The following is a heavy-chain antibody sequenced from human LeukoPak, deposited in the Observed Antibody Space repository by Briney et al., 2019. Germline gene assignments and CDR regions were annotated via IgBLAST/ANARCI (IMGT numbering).Heavy chain of an antibody. CDR3: ARGGYYGSGNDFRFDP. CDR1: GGSINSYY. D-gene: IGHD3-10*01. Sequence: SETLSLTCTVSGGSINSYYWSWIRQPPGKGLECTGYIHYTGSTNYNPSLKSRVTISVDTSKSQFSLRLSSVTAADTAIYYCARGGYYGSGNDFRFDPWGQGTLVTVSS. J-gene: IGHJ5*02. V-gene: IGHV4-59*01. CDR2: IHYTGST.